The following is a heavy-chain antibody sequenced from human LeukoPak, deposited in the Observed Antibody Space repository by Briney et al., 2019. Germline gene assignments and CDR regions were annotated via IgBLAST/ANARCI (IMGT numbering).Heavy chain of an antibody. J-gene: IGHJ3*02. Sequence: SETLSLTCTVSGGSISSYYWSWIRQPAGKGLEWIGRIYTSGSTNYNPSLKSRVTMSVDTSKNQFSLKLSSVTAADTAVYYCARELGYYYDSSGYLTPNDAFDIWGQGTMVTVSS. CDR3: ARELGYYYDSSGYLTPNDAFDI. V-gene: IGHV4-4*07. CDR2: IYTSGST. CDR1: GGSISSYY. D-gene: IGHD3-22*01.